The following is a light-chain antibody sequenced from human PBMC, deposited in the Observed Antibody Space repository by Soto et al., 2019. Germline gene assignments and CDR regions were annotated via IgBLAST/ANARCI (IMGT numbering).Light chain of an antibody. V-gene: IGKV3-15*01. Sequence: EMVMTQSPDTLSVSPGERATLSCRASQSVGSNLAWYQHKPGQTPRLLIYDTSTRATGVPTRFSGSRSGAEFTLTINSLQSEDFAVYYCQPYNNWPLTFGGGTKVEIK. CDR1: QSVGSN. CDR2: DTS. J-gene: IGKJ4*01. CDR3: QPYNNWPLT.